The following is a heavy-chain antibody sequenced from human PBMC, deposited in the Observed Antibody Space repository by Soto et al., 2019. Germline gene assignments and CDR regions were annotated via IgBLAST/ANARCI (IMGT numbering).Heavy chain of an antibody. CDR2: IYYSGST. Sequence: SETLSLTCTVSGGSVSSGSYYWSWIRQPPGKGLEWIGYIYYSGSTKYNPSLKSRVTISVDTSKNQFSLKLSSVTAADTAVYYCAKEVDYGKNWFAPWGRETLVTVSS. J-gene: IGHJ5*02. CDR1: GGSVSSGSYY. V-gene: IGHV4-61*01. D-gene: IGHD4-17*01. CDR3: AKEVDYGKNWFAP.